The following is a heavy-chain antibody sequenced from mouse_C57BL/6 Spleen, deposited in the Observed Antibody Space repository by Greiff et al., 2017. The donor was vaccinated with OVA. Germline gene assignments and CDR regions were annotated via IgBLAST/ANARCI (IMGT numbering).Heavy chain of an antibody. CDR2: IDPENGDT. J-gene: IGHJ2*01. V-gene: IGHV14-4*01. CDR3: TTRGREYFDY. CDR1: GFNIKDDY. Sequence: EVQGVESGAELVRPGASVKLSCTASGFNIKDDYMHWVKQRPEQGLEWIGWIDPENGDTEYASKFQGKATITADTSSNTAYLQLSSLTSEDTAVYYCTTRGREYFDYWGQGTTLTVSS.